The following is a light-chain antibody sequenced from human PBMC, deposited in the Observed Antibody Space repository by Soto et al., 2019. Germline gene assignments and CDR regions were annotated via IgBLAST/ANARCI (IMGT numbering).Light chain of an antibody. CDR2: GAS. J-gene: IGKJ4*01. Sequence: DIQLTQSPSFLSASVGDRVTITCRASQAFSSSLAWYQQKPGKPPKLLIYGASTLQSYVPSRFSGSGSGTEFTLTVSSLQAEDSATYYCPQFKYYSLTFGGGTKVDI. CDR3: PQFKYYSLT. CDR1: QAFSSS. V-gene: IGKV1-9*01.